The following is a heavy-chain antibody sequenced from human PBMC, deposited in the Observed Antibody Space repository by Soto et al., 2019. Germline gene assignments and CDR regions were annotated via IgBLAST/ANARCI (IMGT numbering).Heavy chain of an antibody. CDR1: GYSFTSYW. CDR2: IYPGDSDT. J-gene: IGHJ4*02. V-gene: IGHV5-51*01. CDR3: ASACDDTARVPTFDY. Sequence: GESLKISCKGSGYSFTSYWIGWVRQMPGKGLEWMGIIYPGDSDTRYSPSFQGQVTISADKSISTAYLQWSSLKASDTAMYYCASACDDTARVPTFDYWGPGTMLTVST. D-gene: IGHD5-18*01.